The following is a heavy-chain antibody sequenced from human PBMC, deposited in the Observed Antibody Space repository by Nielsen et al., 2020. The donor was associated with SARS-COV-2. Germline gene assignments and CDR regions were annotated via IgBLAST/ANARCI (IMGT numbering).Heavy chain of an antibody. CDR2: INPNSGGT. CDR3: ARDHGDFWSGYYDY. Sequence: ASVKVSCKASGYTFTGYYMHWVRQAPGQGLEWMGRINPNSGGTNYAQKFQGRVTITADESTSTAYMELSSLRSEDTAVYYCARDHGDFWSGYYDYWGQGTLVTVSS. D-gene: IGHD3-3*01. V-gene: IGHV1-2*06. J-gene: IGHJ4*02. CDR1: GYTFTGYY.